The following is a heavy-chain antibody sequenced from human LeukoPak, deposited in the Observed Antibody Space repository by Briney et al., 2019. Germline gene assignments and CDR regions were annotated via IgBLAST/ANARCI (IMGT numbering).Heavy chain of an antibody. CDR3: TTCKPDCSGFSCPHYGMDV. V-gene: IGHV3-73*01. D-gene: IGHD2-15*01. CDR2: IRSKGNSYAT. Sequence: GGSLKLSCAASGFIFSGSAMHWVRQASGKGLEWVGRIRSKGNSYATAYAASVKGRFTISRDDSRNTAFLQMTSLKTEDTTVYYCTTCKPDCSGFSCPHYGMDVWGQGTTVTVSS. CDR1: GFIFSGSA. J-gene: IGHJ6*02.